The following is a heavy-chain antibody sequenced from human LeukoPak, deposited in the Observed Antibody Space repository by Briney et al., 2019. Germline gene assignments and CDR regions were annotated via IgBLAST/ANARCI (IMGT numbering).Heavy chain of an antibody. J-gene: IGHJ5*02. CDR1: GGSISSYY. CDR2: IYYSGST. CDR3: AREEYAVWFGELISSWFDP. V-gene: IGHV4-59*12. Sequence: SETLSLTCTVSGGSISSYYWSWIRQPPGKRLEWIGYIYYSGSTNYNPALKSRVTISVDTSKNQFSLKLSSVTAADTAVYYCAREEYAVWFGELISSWFDPWGQGTLVTVSS. D-gene: IGHD3-10*01.